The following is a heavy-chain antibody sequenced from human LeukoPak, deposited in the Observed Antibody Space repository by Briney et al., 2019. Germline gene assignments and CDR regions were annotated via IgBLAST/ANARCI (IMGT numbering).Heavy chain of an antibody. CDR2: ISGSGGST. Sequence: GGSLRLSCAASGFTFSSYAMSWVRQAPGKGLEWVSAISGSGGSTYYADSVKGRFTISRDNSKNTLYLQMNSLRAEDTAVYYCAKDRAKWLSHYYYGMDVWGQGTTVTVSS. V-gene: IGHV3-23*01. D-gene: IGHD3-22*01. CDR3: AKDRAKWLSHYYYGMDV. J-gene: IGHJ6*02. CDR1: GFTFSSYA.